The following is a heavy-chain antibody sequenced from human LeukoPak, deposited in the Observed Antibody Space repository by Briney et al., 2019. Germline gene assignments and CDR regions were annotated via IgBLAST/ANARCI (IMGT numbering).Heavy chain of an antibody. D-gene: IGHD3-22*01. CDR3: ARETMIIIGRWFDP. CDR2: IHHSGST. Sequence: PSETLSLTCAVSGGSISSSDWWSWVRQPPGKGLEWIGEIHHSGSTRYNPSLKSRVTISVDKSKNHFSLNLTSVTAADTAVYYCARETMIIIGRWFDPWGQGTLVTVSS. J-gene: IGHJ5*02. CDR1: GGSISSSDW. V-gene: IGHV4-4*02.